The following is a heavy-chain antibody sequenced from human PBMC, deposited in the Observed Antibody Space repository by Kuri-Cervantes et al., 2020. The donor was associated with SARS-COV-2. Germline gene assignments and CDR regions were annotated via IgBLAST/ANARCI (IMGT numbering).Heavy chain of an antibody. CDR3: ARFYTYYDFWSGYRTDDAFDI. V-gene: IGHV5-51*01. D-gene: IGHD3-3*01. CDR2: IYPGDSDT. J-gene: IGHJ3*02. CDR1: GGTFSSYA. Sequence: KVSCKASGGTFSSYAISWVRQMPGKGLEWMGIIYPGDSDTRYSPSFQGQVTISADKSISTAYLQWSSLKASDTAMYYCARFYTYYDFWSGYRTDDAFDIWGQGTMVTVSS.